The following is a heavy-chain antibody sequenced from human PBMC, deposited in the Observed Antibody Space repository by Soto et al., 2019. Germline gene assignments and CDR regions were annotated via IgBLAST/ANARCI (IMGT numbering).Heavy chain of an antibody. V-gene: IGHV3-64*01. CDR2: ISSNGGST. J-gene: IGHJ5*02. D-gene: IGHD6-13*01. CDR1: GFXFSSYA. CDR3: AREPTQGIAAAGPPAWFDP. Sequence: GGSLXLSCAASGFXFSSYAMHWVRQAPGKGLEYVSAISSNGGSTYYANSVKGRFTISRDNSKNTLYLQMNSLRSEDTAVYYCAREPTQGIAAAGPPAWFDPWGQGTLVTVSS.